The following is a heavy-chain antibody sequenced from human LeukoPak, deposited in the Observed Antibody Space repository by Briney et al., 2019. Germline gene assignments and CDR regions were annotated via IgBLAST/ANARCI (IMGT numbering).Heavy chain of an antibody. Sequence: SETLSLTCTVSGGSISSGSYYWSWIRQPAGKGLEWIGRIYTSGSTNYNPSLKSRVTMSVDTSKNQFSLKLSSVTAADTAVYYCARDQYYYDSSGYYKFDPWGQGTLVTVSS. D-gene: IGHD3-22*01. CDR1: GGSISSGSYY. CDR3: ARDQYYYDSSGYYKFDP. V-gene: IGHV4-61*02. CDR2: IYTSGST. J-gene: IGHJ5*02.